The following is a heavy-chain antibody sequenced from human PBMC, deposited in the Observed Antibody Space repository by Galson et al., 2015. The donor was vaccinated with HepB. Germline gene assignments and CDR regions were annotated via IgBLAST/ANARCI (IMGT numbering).Heavy chain of an antibody. CDR1: GDSVSRNGAT. V-gene: IGHV6-1*01. J-gene: IGHJ6*02. Sequence: CAISGDSVSRNGATWNWVRQSPSRGLEWLGMTYYRSKWYSDYAVSVKSRIIINSNTSKNQVSLQLNSVTPEDTAVYYCARGEAKSGYDLRYYRSGMDVWGQGTTVIVSS. CDR3: ARGEAKSGYDLRYYRSGMDV. D-gene: IGHD5-12*01. CDR2: TYYRSKWYS.